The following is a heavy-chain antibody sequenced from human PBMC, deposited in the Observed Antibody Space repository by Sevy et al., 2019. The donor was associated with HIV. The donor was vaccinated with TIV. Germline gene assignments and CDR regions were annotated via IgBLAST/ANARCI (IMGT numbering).Heavy chain of an antibody. Sequence: GGSLRLSCAASGFTFSNYAMSWVRQAPGKGLEWVSRIRISGGNTYYADSVKGRFTISRDNSKNTLYLQMNSLRAEDTAVYYCAKEWTQLSDWYGQLDYWGQGSLVTVSS. CDR2: IRISGGNT. J-gene: IGHJ4*02. V-gene: IGHV3-23*01. CDR3: AKEWTQLSDWYGQLDY. CDR1: GFTFSNYA. D-gene: IGHD6-19*01.